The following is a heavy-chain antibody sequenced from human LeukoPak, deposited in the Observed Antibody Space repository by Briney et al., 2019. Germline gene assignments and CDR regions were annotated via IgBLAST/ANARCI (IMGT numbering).Heavy chain of an antibody. CDR2: VHLDGRT. D-gene: IGHD6-25*01. V-gene: IGHV4-4*02. CDR3: AREGGFYRPLDY. J-gene: IGHJ4*02. CDR1: GGSVTSTNW. Sequence: PSETLSFTCDVSGGSVTSTNWWSWFREPPGKGLEWIGDVHLDGRTNYNPSLKSRLVMSADLPENHISLKLTSVTAADTAVYYCAREGGFYRPLDYSGQGTLVTVSS.